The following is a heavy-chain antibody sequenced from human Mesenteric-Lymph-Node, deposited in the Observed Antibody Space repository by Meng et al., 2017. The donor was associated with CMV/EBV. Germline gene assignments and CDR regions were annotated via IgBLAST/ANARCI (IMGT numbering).Heavy chain of an antibody. V-gene: IGHV4-39*07. D-gene: IGHD3-3*01. J-gene: IGHJ5*02. CDR1: GGSISSSSYY. Sequence: SETLSLTCTVSGGSISSSSYYWGWIRQPPGKGLEWIGSIYYSGSTYYNPSLKSRVTISVDTSKNQFSLKLSSVTAADTAVYYCAREYYDFSPILLAGGWFDPWGQGTLVTVSS. CDR3: AREYYDFSPILLAGGWFDP. CDR2: IYYSGST.